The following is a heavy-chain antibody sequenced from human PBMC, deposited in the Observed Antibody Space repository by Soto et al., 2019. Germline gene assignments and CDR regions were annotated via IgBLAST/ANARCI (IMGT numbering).Heavy chain of an antibody. V-gene: IGHV4-59*01. CDR2: IYYSGST. Sequence: SETLSLTCTVSGGSISSYYWSWIRQPPGKGLEWIGYIYYSGSTNYNPSLKSRVTISVDTSKNQFSLKLNSVTTADTAVYYCARDHSSGWVNWFDPWGQGTLVTVSS. D-gene: IGHD3-22*01. CDR1: GGSISSYY. CDR3: ARDHSSGWVNWFDP. J-gene: IGHJ5*02.